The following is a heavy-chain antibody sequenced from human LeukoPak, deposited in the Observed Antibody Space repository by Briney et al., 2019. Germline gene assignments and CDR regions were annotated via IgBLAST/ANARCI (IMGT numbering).Heavy chain of an antibody. Sequence: GESLKISCKGSGYSFPSYWIGWVRQMPGKGLEWMGIIYPGDSDTRYSPSFQGQVTISADKSISTAYLQWSSLKASDTAMYYCARQLSIAAAGTTPNYYGMDVWGQGTTVTVSS. V-gene: IGHV5-51*01. D-gene: IGHD6-13*01. CDR1: GYSFPSYW. J-gene: IGHJ6*02. CDR2: IYPGDSDT. CDR3: ARQLSIAAAGTTPNYYGMDV.